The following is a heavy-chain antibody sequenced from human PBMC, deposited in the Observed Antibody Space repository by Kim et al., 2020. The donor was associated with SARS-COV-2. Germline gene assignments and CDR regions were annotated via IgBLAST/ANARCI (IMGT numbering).Heavy chain of an antibody. Sequence: SETLSLTCAVYGGSFSGYYWSWIRQPPGKGLEWIGEINHSGSTNYNPSLKSRVTISVDTSKNQFSLKLSSVTAADTAVYYCARGSTVTTFYLFRYYYGMDVWGQGTTVTVSS. CDR1: GGSFSGYY. V-gene: IGHV4-34*01. CDR2: INHSGST. CDR3: ARGSTVTTFYLFRYYYGMDV. D-gene: IGHD4-17*01. J-gene: IGHJ6*02.